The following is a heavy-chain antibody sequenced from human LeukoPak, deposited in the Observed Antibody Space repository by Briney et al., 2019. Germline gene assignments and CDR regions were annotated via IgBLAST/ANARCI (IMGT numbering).Heavy chain of an antibody. V-gene: IGHV3-11*01. D-gene: IGHD1-26*01. CDR3: ARDPLVGATKN. Sequence: GGSLSFSCAASGFTFNDYYMSWLRQAPGKGLEWVSYISSGGSTIYYADSVKGRFTISRDNAKNSLYLKMNSLRAEDTAVYYCARDPLVGATKNWGQGTLVTVSS. J-gene: IGHJ4*02. CDR2: ISSGGSTI. CDR1: GFTFNDYY.